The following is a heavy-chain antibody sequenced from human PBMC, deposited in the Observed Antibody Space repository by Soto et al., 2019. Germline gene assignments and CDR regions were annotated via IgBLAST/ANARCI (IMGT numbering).Heavy chain of an antibody. CDR3: VRIRYQLPSSVLRLDP. CDR1: GGFLSESY. Sequence: SETLSLTCAVYGGFLSESYWTWIRQPPGKGLEWIGEINHVGGTNYNPSLKSRVTMSVDTSQNQFSLRLISVTAADTAMYFCVRIRYQLPSSVLRLDPWGQGTPVTVSS. J-gene: IGHJ5*02. D-gene: IGHD2-15*01. V-gene: IGHV4-34*01. CDR2: INHVGGT.